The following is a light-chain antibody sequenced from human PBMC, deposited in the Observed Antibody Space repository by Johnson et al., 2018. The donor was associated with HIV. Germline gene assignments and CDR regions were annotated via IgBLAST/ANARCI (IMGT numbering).Light chain of an antibody. V-gene: IGLV1-51*02. CDR1: SSNIGNNY. CDR2: ENN. J-gene: IGLJ1*01. Sequence: QSILTQPPSVSAAPGQKVTISCSGSSSNIGNNYVSWYQQLPGTAPKLLIYENNKRPSGIPDRFSGSKSGTSATLGITGLQTGDEADDYCGTRDSSLSAYVVGTGTKVTVL. CDR3: GTRDSSLSAYV.